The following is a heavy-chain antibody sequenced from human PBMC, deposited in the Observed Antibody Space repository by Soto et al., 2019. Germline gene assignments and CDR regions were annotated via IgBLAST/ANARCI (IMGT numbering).Heavy chain of an antibody. Sequence: QEQLVESGGGVVQPGRSLRLSWAASGFTVSRNDIHWVRQAPGKGLEWVAVISYDGSNKYYADSVKGRFTISRDNSKNTLYLQMNSLRAEDTAMYYCARDLQGYYGSGSSLWGQGTLVTVSS. CDR2: ISYDGSNK. CDR3: ARDLQGYYGSGSSL. V-gene: IGHV3-30*03. J-gene: IGHJ4*02. D-gene: IGHD3-10*01. CDR1: GFTVSRND.